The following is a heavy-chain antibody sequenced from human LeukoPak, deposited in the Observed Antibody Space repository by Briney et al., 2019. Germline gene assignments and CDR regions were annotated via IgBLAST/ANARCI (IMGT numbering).Heavy chain of an antibody. V-gene: IGHV3-23*01. D-gene: IGHD4-17*01. CDR2: VSDTGADT. CDR3: AKDPNGDYVGAFDS. Sequence: GGSLRLSCAASGCTFTTFAMTWVRKAPGMGLEWVSYVSDTGADTYYTDSVRGRFTISRDNSNNTLYLQMNGLRAEDTAIYYCAKDPNGDYVGAFDSWGQGTMVTVSS. J-gene: IGHJ3*02. CDR1: GCTFTTFA.